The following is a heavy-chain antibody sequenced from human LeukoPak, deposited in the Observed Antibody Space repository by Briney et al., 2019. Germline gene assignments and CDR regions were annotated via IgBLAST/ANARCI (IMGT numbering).Heavy chain of an antibody. Sequence: GGSLRLSCAASGFTFDDYAMHWVRQAPGKGLEWVSGISWNSGSIGYADSVKGLFTISRDNAKNSLYLQMNSLRAEDMALYYCAKAVTIGRLDLDYWGQGTLGTVSS. J-gene: IGHJ4*02. CDR1: GFTFDDYA. CDR2: ISWNSGSI. V-gene: IGHV3-9*03. CDR3: AKAVTIGRLDLDY. D-gene: IGHD4-17*01.